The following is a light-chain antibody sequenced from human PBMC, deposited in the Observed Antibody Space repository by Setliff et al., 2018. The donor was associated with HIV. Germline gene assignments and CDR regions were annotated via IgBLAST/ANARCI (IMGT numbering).Light chain of an antibody. J-gene: IGLJ1*01. Sequence: QSALTQPPSASGTPGQRVPISCSGSFSNIGRNTINWYQQLPGTAPKLLIYSNYQRPSGVPDRFSVSKSGTSASLAISGLQSEDESDYYCAAWDDSLNGYVFGTGTKVTVL. V-gene: IGLV1-44*01. CDR1: FSNIGRNT. CDR3: AAWDDSLNGYV. CDR2: SNY.